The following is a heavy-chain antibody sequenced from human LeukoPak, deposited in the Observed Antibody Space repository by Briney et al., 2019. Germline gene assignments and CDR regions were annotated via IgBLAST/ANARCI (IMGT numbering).Heavy chain of an antibody. D-gene: IGHD6-19*01. CDR3: ARDRSGSGWYSDY. CDR1: GFTLSNYW. J-gene: IGHJ4*02. V-gene: IGHV3-7*05. CDR2: IKYDESEK. Sequence: PGGSLRLSCAASGFTLSNYWMTWVRQAPGRGLEWVANIKYDESEKYYVNSVKGRFTISRDNTKNSVDLQMNSLRADDTAVYYCARDRSGSGWYSDYWGQGTLVTVSS.